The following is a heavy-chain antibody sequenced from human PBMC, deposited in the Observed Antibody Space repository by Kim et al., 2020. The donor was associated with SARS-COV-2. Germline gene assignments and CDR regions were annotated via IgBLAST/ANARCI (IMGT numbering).Heavy chain of an antibody. V-gene: IGHV5-51*01. Sequence: GESLKISCKASGYSFSTYWIAWVRQMPGKGLEWMGIINPGDSDTRYSPSFQGQVTISADKSINTAYLQWSSLKASDSAMYYCARQIGARGLGNWFDPWGQGTLVTVSS. CDR1: GYSFSTYW. CDR3: ARQIGARGLGNWFDP. J-gene: IGHJ5*02. CDR2: INPGDSDT. D-gene: IGHD1-26*01.